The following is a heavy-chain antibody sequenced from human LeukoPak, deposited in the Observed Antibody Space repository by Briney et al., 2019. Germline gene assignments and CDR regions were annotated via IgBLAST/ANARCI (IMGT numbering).Heavy chain of an antibody. CDR2: ISAYNGNT. V-gene: IGHV1-18*01. Sequence: EASVKVSCKASGYTFTSYTISWVRQAPGQGLEWMGWISAYNGNTDYAQKLQDRVTMTTGTSTSTAYMELGSLRSDDTAVYYCARDKAGATFWGRGTLVTVSS. D-gene: IGHD1-26*01. CDR3: ARDKAGATF. J-gene: IGHJ4*02. CDR1: GYTFTSYT.